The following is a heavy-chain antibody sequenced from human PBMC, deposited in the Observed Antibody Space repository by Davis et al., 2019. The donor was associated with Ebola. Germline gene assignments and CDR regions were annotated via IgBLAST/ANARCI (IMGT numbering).Heavy chain of an antibody. CDR3: AKDSSSSWYHLLPWFDP. CDR1: GFTFSSYA. J-gene: IGHJ5*02. V-gene: IGHV3-23*01. D-gene: IGHD6-13*01. Sequence: GGSLRLSCAASGFTFSSYAMSWVRQAPGKGLEWVSAISGSGGSTYYADSVKGRFTISRDNSKNTLYLQMNSLRAEDTAVYYCAKDSSSSWYHLLPWFDPWGQGTLVTVSS. CDR2: ISGSGGST.